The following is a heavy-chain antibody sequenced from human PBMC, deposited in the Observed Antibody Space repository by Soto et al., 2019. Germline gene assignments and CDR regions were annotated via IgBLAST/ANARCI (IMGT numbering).Heavy chain of an antibody. V-gene: IGHV3-30*18. Sequence: LRLSCAASGFTFSSYGMHWVRQAPGKGLEWVAVISYDGSNKYYADSVKGRFTISRDNSKNTLYLQMNSLRAEDTAVYYCAKLERDSSSWYNLGYWGQGTLVTVSS. CDR1: GFTFSSYG. J-gene: IGHJ4*02. CDR3: AKLERDSSSWYNLGY. D-gene: IGHD6-13*01. CDR2: ISYDGSNK.